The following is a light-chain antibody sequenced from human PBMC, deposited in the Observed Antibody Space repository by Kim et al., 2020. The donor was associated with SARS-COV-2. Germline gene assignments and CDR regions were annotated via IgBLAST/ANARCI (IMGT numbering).Light chain of an antibody. V-gene: IGLV3-21*04. CDR2: YDN. J-gene: IGLJ3*02. CDR1: NIGSKS. CDR3: QVWDSSSDHPV. Sequence: SYELTQPPSGSVAPGKTARITCGGNNIGSKSVHWYQQKPGQAPVLVIYYDNDRPSGIPERFSGSNSGNTATLTISRVEAGDEADYYCQVWDSSSDHPVFG.